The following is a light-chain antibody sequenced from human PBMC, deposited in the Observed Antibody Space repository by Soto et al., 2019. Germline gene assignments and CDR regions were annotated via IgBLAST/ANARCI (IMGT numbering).Light chain of an antibody. Sequence: EIVMTQSPATLSVSPGERATLSCRASQSVSSKLAWYQRKPGQAPRLLIYDASTRATGIPASFSGSGSGAEFTLTISSLQSEDFAVYYCQQYGSSPRTFGQGTKVDIK. V-gene: IGKV3-15*01. CDR2: DAS. J-gene: IGKJ1*01. CDR3: QQYGSSPRT. CDR1: QSVSSK.